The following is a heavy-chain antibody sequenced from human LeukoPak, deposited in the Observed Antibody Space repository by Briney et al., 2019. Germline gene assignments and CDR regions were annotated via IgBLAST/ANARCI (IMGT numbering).Heavy chain of an antibody. Sequence: GGSLRLSCAASGFSVRTTYMSWVRQAPGKGLEWVSVLYTGGGTDHADSVRGRFTISRDNSKNTLSLQMNSLRAEDTAVYYCAGPMGPAAIFGFDYWGQGTLVTVSS. CDR2: LYTGGGT. D-gene: IGHD2-2*01. J-gene: IGHJ4*02. CDR1: GFSVRTTY. V-gene: IGHV3-53*01. CDR3: AGPMGPAAIFGFDY.